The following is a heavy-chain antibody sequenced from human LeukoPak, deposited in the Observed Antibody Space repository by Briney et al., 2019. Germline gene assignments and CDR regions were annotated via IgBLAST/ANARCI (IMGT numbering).Heavy chain of an antibody. J-gene: IGHJ6*03. D-gene: IGHD6-13*01. CDR2: IYTSGST. CDR1: GGSISSYY. V-gene: IGHV4-4*09. Sequence: PSETPSLTCSVSGGSISSYYWSWIRQPPGKGLEWIGYIYTSGSTNYNPSLKSRVTISVDTSKNQFSLKLSSVTAADTAVYYCARHASSSWYGDYYYYYYMDVWGKGTTVTVSS. CDR3: ARHASSSWYGDYYYYYYMDV.